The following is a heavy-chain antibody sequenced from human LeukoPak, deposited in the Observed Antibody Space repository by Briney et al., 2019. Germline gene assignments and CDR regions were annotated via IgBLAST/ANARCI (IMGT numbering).Heavy chain of an antibody. D-gene: IGHD3-22*01. Sequence: PSETLSLTCTVSGGSISSSSYYWGWIRQPPGKGLEWIGSIYYSGSTYYNPSLKSRVTISVDTSKNQFSLKLSSVTAADTAVYYCAITTAQFDYWGQGTLVTVSS. CDR1: GGSISSSSYY. J-gene: IGHJ4*02. CDR3: AITTAQFDY. V-gene: IGHV4-39*01. CDR2: IYYSGST.